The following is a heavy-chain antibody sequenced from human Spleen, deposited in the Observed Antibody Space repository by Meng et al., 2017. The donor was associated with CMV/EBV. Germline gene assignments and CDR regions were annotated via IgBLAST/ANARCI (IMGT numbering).Heavy chain of an antibody. CDR2: IRGNGATT. CDR3: ARTLWPYDAFDI. CDR1: GFTFSSYA. D-gene: IGHD5-18*01. Sequence: GESLKISCAASGFTFSSYAMSWVRQAPGKGLEWVSGIRGNGATTDYADSVKGRFTISRDNAQNSLYLQMNRLTEEDTAVYYCARTLWPYDAFDIWGRGTMVTVSS. V-gene: IGHV3-23*01. J-gene: IGHJ3*02.